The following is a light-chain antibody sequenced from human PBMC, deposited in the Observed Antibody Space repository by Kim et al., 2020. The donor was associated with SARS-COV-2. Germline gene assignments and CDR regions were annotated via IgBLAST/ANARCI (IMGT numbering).Light chain of an antibody. Sequence: QLVVTQSPSASASLGASVKLTCTLSSGHSSYAIAWHQQQPEKGPRYLMKLNSDGSHSKGDGIPDRFSGSSSGAERYLTISSLQSEDEADYYCQTWGTDIVVFGGGTQLTVL. CDR3: QTWGTDIVV. J-gene: IGLJ2*01. V-gene: IGLV4-69*01. CDR1: SGHSSYA. CDR2: LNSDGSH.